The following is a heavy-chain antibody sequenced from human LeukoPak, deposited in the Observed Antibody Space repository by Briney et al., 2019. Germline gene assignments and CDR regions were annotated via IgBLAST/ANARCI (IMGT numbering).Heavy chain of an antibody. Sequence: GASVKVSCKASGYTFTGYCMHWVRQAPGQGLEWMGWINPNSGGTNYAQKIQGRVTMTRDTSISTAYMELSRLRSDDTAVYYCASVKRIEYSSSSEAFDIWGQGTMVTVSS. CDR1: GYTFTGYC. D-gene: IGHD6-6*01. J-gene: IGHJ3*02. CDR2: INPNSGGT. V-gene: IGHV1-2*02. CDR3: ASVKRIEYSSSSEAFDI.